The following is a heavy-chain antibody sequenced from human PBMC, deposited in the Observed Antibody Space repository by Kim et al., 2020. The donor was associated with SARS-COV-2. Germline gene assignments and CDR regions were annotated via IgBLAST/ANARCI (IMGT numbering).Heavy chain of an antibody. CDR3: AREDVVVVAATPSYYFDY. Sequence: KRRVTISVDTSKNQFSLKLSSVTAADTAVYYCAREDVVVVAATPSYYFDYWGQGTLVTVSS. V-gene: IGHV4-59*01. J-gene: IGHJ4*02. D-gene: IGHD2-15*01.